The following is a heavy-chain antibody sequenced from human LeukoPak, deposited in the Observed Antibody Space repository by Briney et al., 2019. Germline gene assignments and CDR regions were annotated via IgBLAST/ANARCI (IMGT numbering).Heavy chain of an antibody. CDR1: GFTFSSYA. J-gene: IGHJ4*02. Sequence: GGSLRLSCAASGFTFSSYAMHWVRQAPGKGLEWVAVISYDGSNKSYAHSLKGRFTISRDNSKNTLYLQMNSLRAEDTAVYYCARDLLLAYFDYWGQGTLVTVSS. CDR2: ISYDGSNK. CDR3: ARDLLLAYFDY. V-gene: IGHV3-30-3*01. D-gene: IGHD2-15*01.